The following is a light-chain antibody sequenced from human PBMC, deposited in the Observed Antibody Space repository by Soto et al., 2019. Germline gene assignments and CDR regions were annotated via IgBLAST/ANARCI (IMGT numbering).Light chain of an antibody. CDR2: GAS. V-gene: IGKV3-15*01. CDR3: QQYNNWPLA. J-gene: IGKJ4*01. Sequence: EIVMTQSPATLSVSPGARSTLSCRASPSISSNLAWYQQKPGQAPRLLISGASTRATGIPARFSGSGSGTEFTLTISSLQSEDFAVYYCQQYNNWPLAFGGGTKVEIK. CDR1: PSISSN.